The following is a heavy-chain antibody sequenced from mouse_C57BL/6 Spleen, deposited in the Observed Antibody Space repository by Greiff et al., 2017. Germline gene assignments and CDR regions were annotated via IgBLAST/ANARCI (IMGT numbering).Heavy chain of an antibody. CDR2: ISSGSSTI. Sequence: DVMLVESGGGLVKPGGSLKLSCAASGFTFSDYGMHWVRQAPEKGLEWVAYISSGSSTIYYADTVKGRFTISRDNAKNTLFLQMTSLRSEATAMYYCAKIYYGNYGSSMDYWGQGTSVTVSS. D-gene: IGHD2-1*01. V-gene: IGHV5-17*01. CDR3: AKIYYGNYGSSMDY. CDR1: GFTFSDYG. J-gene: IGHJ4*01.